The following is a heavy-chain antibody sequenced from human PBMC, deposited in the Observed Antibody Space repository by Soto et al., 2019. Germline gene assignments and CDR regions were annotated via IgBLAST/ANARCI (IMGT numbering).Heavy chain of an antibody. J-gene: IGHJ3*02. CDR1: GFIFSTYA. D-gene: IGHD4-17*01. CDR2: ISGSGGTT. V-gene: IGHV3-23*01. Sequence: MRLSCAASGFIFSTYAMNWVRQAPGKGLEWVSAISGSGGTTFYAESVRGRFTISRDNSINTLYLQMSSLRTEDTAVYYCAHPRGYGVFDAVDIWGQGTMVTVSS. CDR3: AHPRGYGVFDAVDI.